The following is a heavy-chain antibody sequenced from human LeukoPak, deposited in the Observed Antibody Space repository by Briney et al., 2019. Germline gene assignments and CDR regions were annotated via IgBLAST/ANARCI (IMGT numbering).Heavy chain of an antibody. CDR3: ARGARESNNYVYGMDV. CDR1: GFTFSGHY. J-gene: IGHJ6*02. Sequence: PGGSLRLSCAASGFTFSGHYMDWVRQAPGKGLEWVGRTRNKAKSYTTEYAASVKGRFTISRDDSESSLYLQMNSLKTADTAVYYCARGARESNNYVYGMDVWGPGTTVTVSS. V-gene: IGHV3-72*01. D-gene: IGHD5-24*01. CDR2: TRNKAKSYTT.